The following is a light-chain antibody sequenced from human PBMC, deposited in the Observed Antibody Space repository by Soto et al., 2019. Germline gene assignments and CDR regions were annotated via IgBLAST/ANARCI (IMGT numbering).Light chain of an antibody. CDR2: QVS. CDR1: SSDINNYNY. Sequence: QSALTQPASVSGSPGQSITISCTETSSDINNYNYVSWYQQHPGKAPKLMIYQVSNRPSGISNRFSGSKSGNTASLTISGLQAEDEADYYCSSYTSGSFYVFGTGTKVTVL. V-gene: IGLV2-14*01. J-gene: IGLJ1*01. CDR3: SSYTSGSFYV.